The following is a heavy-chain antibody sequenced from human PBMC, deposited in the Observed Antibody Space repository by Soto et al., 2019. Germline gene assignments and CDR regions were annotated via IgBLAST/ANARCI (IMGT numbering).Heavy chain of an antibody. Sequence: QVQLVQSGAEVKKPGASVKVSCKASGYTFTSYGISWVRQAPGQGLEWMGWINPYNGNTNYAQKLQGRVTMTTDTSTNTAYIELRSLRSDDTAVYYGARDWFGIDYWGQGTLVTVSS. CDR1: GYTFTSYG. D-gene: IGHD3-16*01. J-gene: IGHJ4*02. CDR2: INPYNGNT. V-gene: IGHV1-18*01. CDR3: ARDWFGIDY.